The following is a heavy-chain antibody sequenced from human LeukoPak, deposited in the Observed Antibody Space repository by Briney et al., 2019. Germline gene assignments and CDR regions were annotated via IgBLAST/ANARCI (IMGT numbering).Heavy chain of an antibody. D-gene: IGHD3-10*01. J-gene: IGHJ6*02. CDR3: ARGTQRFGELLIYYYYGMDV. CDR1: GSTFSSYW. V-gene: IGHV3-7*01. CDR2: IKQDGSEK. Sequence: GGSLRLSCAASGSTFSSYWMSWVRQAPGKGLEWVANIKQDGSEKYYVDSVKGRFTISRDNAKNSLYLQMNSLRAEDTAVYYCARGTQRFGELLIYYYYGMDVWGQGTTVTVSS.